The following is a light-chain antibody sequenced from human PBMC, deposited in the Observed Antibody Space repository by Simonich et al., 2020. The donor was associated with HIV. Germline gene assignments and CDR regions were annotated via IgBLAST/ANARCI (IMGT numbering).Light chain of an antibody. Sequence: DILMTQSPDSLAVSLGERAAINCKSSQIVLSTSNNKNYLAWYQQKPGQPPKLLIYWASTRESGVPDRFSASGSGTDFTLTISSMQSEDFAVYYCQQYNNWPTFGGGTKVEIK. CDR2: WAS. CDR3: QQYNNWPT. J-gene: IGKJ4*01. CDR1: QIVLSTSNNKNY. V-gene: IGKV4-1*01.